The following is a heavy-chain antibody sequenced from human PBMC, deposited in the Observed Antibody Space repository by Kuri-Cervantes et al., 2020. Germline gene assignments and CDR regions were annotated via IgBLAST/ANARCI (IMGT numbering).Heavy chain of an antibody. CDR3: AREYGDYWWFDP. CDR1: GGTFSSYA. J-gene: IGHJ5*02. D-gene: IGHD4-17*01. CDR2: IIPIFGTA. V-gene: IGHV1-69*13. Sequence: SVKVSCKASGGTFSSYAISWVRQAPGQGLEWMGGIIPIFGTANCAQKFQGRVTITADESTSTAYMELSSLRSEDTAVYYCAREYGDYWWFDPWGQGTLVTVSS.